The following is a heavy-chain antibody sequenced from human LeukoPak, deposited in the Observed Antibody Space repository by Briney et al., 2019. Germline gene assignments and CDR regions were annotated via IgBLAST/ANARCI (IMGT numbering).Heavy chain of an antibody. CDR2: ITSSSAYI. J-gene: IGHJ6*04. V-gene: IGHV3-21*01. D-gene: IGHD2-21*01. CDR3: VRDNGDVVAPLLDV. CDR1: GFTFSNYA. Sequence: GGSLRLSCAASGFTFSNYAINWVRQAPGKGLEWVSSITSSSAYIYYADSVQGRFSISRDDAKNSLYLQMNSLRADDTARYYCVRDNGDVVAPLLDVWGKETTVTTSS.